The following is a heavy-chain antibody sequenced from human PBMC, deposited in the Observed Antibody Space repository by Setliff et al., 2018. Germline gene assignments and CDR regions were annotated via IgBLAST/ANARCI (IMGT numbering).Heavy chain of an antibody. CDR2: IPNSGGTI. D-gene: IGHD5-18*01. V-gene: IGHV3-11*04. Sequence: PGGSLRLSCAASGFTFSDYYMSLIRQAPGKGLEWVSYIPNSGGTIYYADSVKGRFTIYRDNAKNSLFLQMNSLRAEDPALYYCAKFVGYTYGYDYWGRGTLVTVSS. J-gene: IGHJ4*02. CDR1: GFTFSDYY. CDR3: AKFVGYTYGYDY.